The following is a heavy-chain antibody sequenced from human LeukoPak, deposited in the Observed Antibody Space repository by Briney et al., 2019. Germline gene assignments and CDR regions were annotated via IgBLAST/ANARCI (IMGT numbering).Heavy chain of an antibody. D-gene: IGHD3-16*01. CDR1: GGSITSGDYY. V-gene: IGHV4-30-4*01. J-gene: IGHJ3*02. Sequence: SETLSLTCTVSGGSITSGDYYWSWIRQPPGKGQEWIGYIYYTRSTYYNPSLKSRVTISVDTYKNQFSLKLSSVTAAVTAVYYCARDPHGGGLGDGFDIWGQGTMVTVSS. CDR3: ARDPHGGGLGDGFDI. CDR2: IYYTRST.